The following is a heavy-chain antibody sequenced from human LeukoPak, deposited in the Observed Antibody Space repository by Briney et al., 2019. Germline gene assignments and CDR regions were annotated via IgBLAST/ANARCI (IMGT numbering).Heavy chain of an antibody. CDR1: GFTFSSYE. CDR3: ARGPYCSGGSCYSGQFGLFDY. D-gene: IGHD2-15*01. CDR2: ISTSGFII. V-gene: IGHV3-48*03. J-gene: IGHJ4*02. Sequence: GGSLRLSCAASGFTFSSYEMNWVRQAPGKGLEWVSYISTSGFIIYYADSVKGLLTISRDNAKNSLSLQMTSLRAEDTAVYYCARGPYCSGGSCYSGQFGLFDYWGQGTLVTVSS.